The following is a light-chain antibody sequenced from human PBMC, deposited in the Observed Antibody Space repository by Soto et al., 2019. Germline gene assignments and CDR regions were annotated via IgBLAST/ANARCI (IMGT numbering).Light chain of an antibody. CDR1: QSVSSN. V-gene: IGKV3-15*01. CDR3: QQYGSSPRT. CDR2: GAS. J-gene: IGKJ1*01. Sequence: EIVMTQSPATLSVSPGERATLSCRASQSVSSNLAWYQQKPGQAPRLLIYGASTRATGIPARFSGSGSGTDFTLTISRLEPEDFAVYYCQQYGSSPRTFGQGTKV.